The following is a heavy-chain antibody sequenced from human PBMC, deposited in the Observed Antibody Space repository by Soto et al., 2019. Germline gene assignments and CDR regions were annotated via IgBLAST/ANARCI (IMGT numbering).Heavy chain of an antibody. CDR1: GGTFSSYT. J-gene: IGHJ4*02. Sequence: QVQLVQSGAEVKKPGSSVKVSCKASGGTFSSYTISWVRQAPGQGLEWMGRIIPILGIANYAQKFQGRVTITADKSTSPAHMELGSLRYEDTAVYSCAKAVRGSGYDYWGQGTLVTVSS. CDR2: IIPILGIA. D-gene: IGHD3-22*01. V-gene: IGHV1-69*02. CDR3: AKAVRGSGYDY.